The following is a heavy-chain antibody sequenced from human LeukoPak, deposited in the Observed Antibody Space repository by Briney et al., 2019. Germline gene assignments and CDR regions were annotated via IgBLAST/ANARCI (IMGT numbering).Heavy chain of an antibody. CDR3: AREGAYYGSGSLDY. CDR2: ISYDGSNK. J-gene: IGHJ4*02. D-gene: IGHD3-10*01. V-gene: IGHV3-30-3*01. CDR1: GFTFSSYA. Sequence: GRSLRLSCAASGFTFSSYAMHWVRQAPGKGLEWVAVISYDGSNKYYADSVKGRFTISRDNSKNTLYLEMNSLRAEDTAVYYCAREGAYYGSGSLDYWGQGTLVTVSS.